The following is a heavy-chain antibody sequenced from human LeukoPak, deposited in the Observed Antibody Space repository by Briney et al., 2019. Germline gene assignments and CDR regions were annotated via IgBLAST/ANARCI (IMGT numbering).Heavy chain of an antibody. J-gene: IGHJ3*02. CDR1: GFTFSSYW. V-gene: IGHV3-7*01. D-gene: IGHD5-18*01. CDR2: MNIDGSEK. Sequence: GGSLRLSCAASGFTFSSYWMGWVRQAPGKRLGWVANMNIDGSEKYYADSAKGRFTISRDNAKNSLFLQMNSLRAEDTAVYYCARDRGWIQHDIWGQGTMVTVSS. CDR3: ARDRGWIQHDI.